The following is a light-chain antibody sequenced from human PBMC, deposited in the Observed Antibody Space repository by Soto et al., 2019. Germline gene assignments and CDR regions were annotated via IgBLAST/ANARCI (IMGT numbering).Light chain of an antibody. CDR1: NIGGER. CDR2: YDT. V-gene: IGLV3-21*04. J-gene: IGLJ2*01. Sequence: SYELTQPHSVSVAPGETANVTCGGNNIGGERVHWYQQKPGQAPVLVIYYDTDRPSGIPERFSGSDSGNTATLTISRVEAGDEADYYCQVWDSDTDHVVFGGGTKLTVL. CDR3: QVWDSDTDHVV.